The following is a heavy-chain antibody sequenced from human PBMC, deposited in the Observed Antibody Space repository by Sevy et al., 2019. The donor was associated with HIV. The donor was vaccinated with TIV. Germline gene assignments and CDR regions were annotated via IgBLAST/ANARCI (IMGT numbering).Heavy chain of an antibody. CDR2: ISYDGSNK. J-gene: IGHJ4*02. CDR3: AKDLSYYGSGSFFDY. V-gene: IGHV3-30*18. CDR1: GFTFSSYG. Sequence: GGSLRLSCAASGFTFSSYGMHWVRQAPGKGLEWVAVISYDGSNKYYADSVKGRFTISRDNSKNTLYLQMNSLRAEDTAVYHCAKDLSYYGSGSFFDYWGQGTLVTVSS. D-gene: IGHD3-10*01.